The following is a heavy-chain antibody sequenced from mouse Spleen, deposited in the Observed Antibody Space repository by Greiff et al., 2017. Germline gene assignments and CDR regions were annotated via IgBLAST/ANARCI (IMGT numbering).Heavy chain of an antibody. J-gene: IGHJ2*01. CDR2: ISSGSSTI. Sequence: EVQLVESGGGLVQPGGSRKLSCAASGFTFSSFGMHWVRQAPEKGLEWVAYISSGSSTIYYADTVKGRFTISRDNPKNTLFLQMTSLRSEDTAMYYCAREDYGSIDYWGQGTTLTVSS. D-gene: IGHD1-1*01. CDR1: GFTFSSFG. CDR3: AREDYGSIDY. V-gene: IGHV5-17*02.